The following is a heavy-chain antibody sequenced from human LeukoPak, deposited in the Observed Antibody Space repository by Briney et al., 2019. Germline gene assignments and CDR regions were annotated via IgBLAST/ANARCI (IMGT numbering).Heavy chain of an antibody. CDR2: IYYSGST. CDR3: ASSISSWLVFYI. CDR1: GGSISSSSDY. J-gene: IGHJ4*02. V-gene: IGHV4-39*01. D-gene: IGHD6-13*01. Sequence: SETLSLTCTVSGGSISSSSDYWGWIRQPPGKGLEWIGSIYYSGSTYYNPSLKSRVTRSVDTSKNQFSLKLSSVTAADTAVYYCASSISSWLVFYIWGQGTLVTVSS.